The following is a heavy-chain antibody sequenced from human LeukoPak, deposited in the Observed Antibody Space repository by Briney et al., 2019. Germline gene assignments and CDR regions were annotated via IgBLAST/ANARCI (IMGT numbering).Heavy chain of an antibody. J-gene: IGHJ3*02. CDR2: MNPNSGNT. V-gene: IGHV1-8*01. Sequence: ASVKVSCKASGYTFTSYDINWVRQATGQGLEWMGWMNPNSGNTGYAQKFQGRVTMTRDTSISTAYMELSRLRSDDTAVYYCARYSGSRDAFDIWGQGTMVTVSS. CDR1: GYTFTSYD. D-gene: IGHD1-26*01. CDR3: ARYSGSRDAFDI.